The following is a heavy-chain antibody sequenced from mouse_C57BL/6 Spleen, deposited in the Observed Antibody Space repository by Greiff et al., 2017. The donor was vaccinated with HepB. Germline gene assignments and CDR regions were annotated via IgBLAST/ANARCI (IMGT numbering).Heavy chain of an antibody. CDR1: GFTFSSYA. Sequence: EVQGVESGGGLVKPGGSLKLSCAASGFTFSSYAMSWVRQTPEKRLEWVATISDGGSYTYYPDNVKGRFTISRDNAKNNLYLQMSHLKSEDTAMYYCARDHDGYYSFDYWGQGTTLTVSS. D-gene: IGHD2-3*01. CDR2: ISDGGSYT. V-gene: IGHV5-4*01. CDR3: ARDHDGYYSFDY. J-gene: IGHJ2*01.